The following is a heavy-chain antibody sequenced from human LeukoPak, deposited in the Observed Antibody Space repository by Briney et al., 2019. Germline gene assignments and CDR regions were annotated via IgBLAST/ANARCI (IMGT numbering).Heavy chain of an antibody. CDR2: INHSGST. CDR1: GGSFSGYY. J-gene: IGHJ4*02. D-gene: IGHD2-15*01. CDR3: ARRGGRDRKRSGGSCFDY. Sequence: SGTLSLTCACCGGSFSGYYWSWLRQPPGKGLEGMGEINHSGSTNYNPSLMRRGTLSVDTSKIQFSLNLSSVTAADTAVYYCARRGGRDRKRSGGSCFDYWGQGTLVTVSS. V-gene: IGHV4-34*01.